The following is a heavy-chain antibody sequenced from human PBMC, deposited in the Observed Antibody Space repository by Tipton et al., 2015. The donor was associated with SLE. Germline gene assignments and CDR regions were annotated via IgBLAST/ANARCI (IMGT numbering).Heavy chain of an antibody. J-gene: IGHJ4*02. V-gene: IGHV4-59*12. D-gene: IGHD6-13*01. CDR2: IYYSGST. Sequence: TLSLTCTVSGGSISSYYWSWIRQPPGKGLEWIGYIYYSGSTNYNPPLKSRVTISVDTSKNQFSLKLGSVTAADTAVYYCARETEQLYFDYWGQGTLVTVSS. CDR3: ARETEQLYFDY. CDR1: GGSISSYY.